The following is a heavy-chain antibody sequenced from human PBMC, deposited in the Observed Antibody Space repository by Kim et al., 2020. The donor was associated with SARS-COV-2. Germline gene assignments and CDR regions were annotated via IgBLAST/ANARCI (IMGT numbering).Heavy chain of an antibody. CDR2: ISASGGST. J-gene: IGHJ4*02. CDR1: GFPFSNYA. CDR3: ASGRNYGNNY. V-gene: IGHV3-23*01. D-gene: IGHD3-10*01. Sequence: GGSLRLSCTASGFPFSNYALTWVRQAPGKGLEWVSAISASGGSTYYADSVTGRFTISRDNSSNTLFLQMNSLRAADTARYYCASGRNYGNNYWGQGTLVT.